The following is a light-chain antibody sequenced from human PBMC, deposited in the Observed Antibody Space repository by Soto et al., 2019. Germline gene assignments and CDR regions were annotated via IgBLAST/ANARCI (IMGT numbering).Light chain of an antibody. V-gene: IGLV2-14*01. CDR2: DIN. CDR3: VSYTTLTTCV. Sequence: QSALTQPASVSGSPGQSITISCTGSSSDVGAYIYVSWYQQPPGKAPKLIIYDINNRPSGLSNRFSGSKSGNTASLTISGLQAEDEADYYCVSYTTLTTCVFGTGTKLTVL. CDR1: SSDVGAYIY. J-gene: IGLJ1*01.